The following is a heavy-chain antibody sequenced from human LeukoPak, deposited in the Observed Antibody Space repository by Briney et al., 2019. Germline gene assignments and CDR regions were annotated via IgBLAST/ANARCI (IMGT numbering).Heavy chain of an antibody. CDR2: IYSSGST. J-gene: IGHJ4*02. D-gene: IGHD1-26*01. V-gene: IGHV4-39*01. Sequence: SETLSLTCTVSGASISRSGYYWGWIRQPPGEGLEWIGSIYSSGSTYYNASLQSRVTISIETSKNQISLRLNSVTAADTAMYYCAKSGGYGLIDYWGQGTLVTVSS. CDR1: GASISRSGYY. CDR3: AKSGGYGLIDY.